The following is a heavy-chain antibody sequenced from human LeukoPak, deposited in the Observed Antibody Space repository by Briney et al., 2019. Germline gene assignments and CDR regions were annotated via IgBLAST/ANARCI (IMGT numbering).Heavy chain of an antibody. CDR3: ARGRDRSKAGDH. CDR2: IHPHGIF. D-gene: IGHD5-24*01. V-gene: IGHV4-34*01. Sequence: SETLSLTCDVSLGSCDDYYCCWIRQPPGKGLEWIGEIHPHGIFYYNSSLMSRVTISIDTSKSQFSLRLTSVTAADTAFYYCARGRDRSKAGDHWGQGSLVTVSS. CDR1: LGSCDDYY. J-gene: IGHJ4*02.